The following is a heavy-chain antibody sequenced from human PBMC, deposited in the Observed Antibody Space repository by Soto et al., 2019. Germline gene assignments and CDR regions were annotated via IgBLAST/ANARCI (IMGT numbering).Heavy chain of an antibody. D-gene: IGHD3-16*02. CDR1: GFTFSSYG. J-gene: IGHJ4*02. Sequence: QVQLVESGGGVVQPGRSLRLSCAASGFTFSSYGMHWVRQAPGKGLEWVAVISYDGSNKYYADSVKGRFTISRDNSKNTLYLQMNSLRAEDTAVYYCAKDADDYVWGSYRYSRYYFDYWGQGTLVTVSS. CDR3: AKDADDYVWGSYRYSRYYFDY. CDR2: ISYDGSNK. V-gene: IGHV3-30*18.